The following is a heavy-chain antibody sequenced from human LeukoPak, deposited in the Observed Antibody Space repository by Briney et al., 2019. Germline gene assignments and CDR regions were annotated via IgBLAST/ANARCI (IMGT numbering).Heavy chain of an antibody. CDR1: GFTFSSYG. V-gene: IGHV3-33*01. J-gene: IGHJ4*02. D-gene: IGHD6-13*01. CDR3: ARLGSSWFMGTFDY. CDR2: IWYDGSNK. Sequence: PTGGSLRLSCAASGFTFSSYGMHWVRQAPGKGLEWVAVIWYDGSNKYYADSVKGRFTISRDNSKNTLYLQMNSLRAEDTAVYYCARLGSSWFMGTFDYWGQGTLVTVSS.